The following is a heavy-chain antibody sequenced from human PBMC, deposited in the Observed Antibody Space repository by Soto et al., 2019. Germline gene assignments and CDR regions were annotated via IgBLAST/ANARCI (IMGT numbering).Heavy chain of an antibody. D-gene: IGHD3-16*01. J-gene: IGHJ1*01. CDR3: ARGDSPYVWFNEF. CDR2: IIPVFGTP. V-gene: IGHV1-69*01. Sequence: QEQLVQSGAEVKKPGSSVKVSCKDSGGLFSSYAISWVRQAPGQGLEWMGGIIPVFGTPFYALKFQGRVTITADESTNTAYMELSSLRSEDTAMYYCARGDSPYVWFNEFWGQGSLVTVSS. CDR1: GGLFSSYA.